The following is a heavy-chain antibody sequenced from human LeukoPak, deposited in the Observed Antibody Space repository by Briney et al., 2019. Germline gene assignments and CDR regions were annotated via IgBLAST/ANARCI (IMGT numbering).Heavy chain of an antibody. CDR3: ARRRDGYNLYYFDY. J-gene: IGHJ4*02. V-gene: IGHV4-59*05. CDR2: FYYSGSI. D-gene: IGHD5-24*01. Sequence: SETLSLTCTVSGGSISSYYWSWIRQPAGKGLEWIGSFYYSGSIYYNPSLKSRVTISVDTSRNQFSLKLSSVSAADTAVYYCARRRDGYNLYYFDYWGQGILVTVSS. CDR1: GGSISSYY.